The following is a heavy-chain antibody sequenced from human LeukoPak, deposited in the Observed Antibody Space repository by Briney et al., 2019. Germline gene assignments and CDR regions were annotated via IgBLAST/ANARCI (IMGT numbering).Heavy chain of an antibody. CDR3: ARHSQAMTPGWFEP. V-gene: IGHV4-39*01. CDR2: IYSSGRM. D-gene: IGHD5-18*01. CDR1: GGSISSRSYY. Sequence: SETLSLTCTVSGGSISSRSYYWGWIRQPPGKGLEWIGSIYSSGRMNYNPSLRSRVTIFVDTSKNQFSLNLSSVTAADTAVYYCARHSQAMTPGWFEPWGQGTLVTVSS. J-gene: IGHJ5*02.